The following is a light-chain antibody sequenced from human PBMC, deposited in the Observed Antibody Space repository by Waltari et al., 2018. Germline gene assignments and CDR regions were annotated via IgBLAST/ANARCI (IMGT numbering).Light chain of an antibody. V-gene: IGLV2-14*03. J-gene: IGLJ2*01. CDR1: SSDFGGYHY. CDR2: DVA. Sequence: QSALPPPASASGSPGQSSTISCTGTSSDFGGYHYVPWYQQHPGKVPKLMIYDVARWPSGVSNRFSGSKSGNTASLTISGLQAEDEADYYCASYTATNTVIFGGGTKLTVL. CDR3: ASYTATNTVI.